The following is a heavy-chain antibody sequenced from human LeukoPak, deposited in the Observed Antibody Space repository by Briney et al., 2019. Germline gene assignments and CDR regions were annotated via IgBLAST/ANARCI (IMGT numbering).Heavy chain of an antibody. CDR1: GGSFSGYY. Sequence: SETLSLTCAVYGGSFSGYYWSWIRQPPGKGLEWIGEINHSGSTNYNPSLKSRVTISVDTSKNQFSLKLSSVTAADTAVYYCARGAGGYSYGYGPHYYYYGMDVCGQGTTVTVSS. CDR2: INHSGST. D-gene: IGHD5-18*01. J-gene: IGHJ6*02. CDR3: ARGAGGYSYGYGPHYYYYGMDV. V-gene: IGHV4-34*01.